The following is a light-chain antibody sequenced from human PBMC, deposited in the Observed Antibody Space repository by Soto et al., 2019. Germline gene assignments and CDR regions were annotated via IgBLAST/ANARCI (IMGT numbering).Light chain of an antibody. Sequence: EIVLTQSASTLSLSTGERVTLSCRASQSISSYLAWYQQKPGQPPRLLIYGASTRATGIPARFSGSGSGTDFTLTISRLEPEDFAVYYCQQYGSSGTFGQGTKVDI. J-gene: IGKJ1*01. V-gene: IGKV3-20*01. CDR1: QSISSY. CDR3: QQYGSSGT. CDR2: GAS.